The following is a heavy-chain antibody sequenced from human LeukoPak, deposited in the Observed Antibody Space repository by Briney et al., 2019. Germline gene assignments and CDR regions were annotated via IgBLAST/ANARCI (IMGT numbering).Heavy chain of an antibody. J-gene: IGHJ4*02. CDR2: IYYSGST. D-gene: IGHD5-18*01. V-gene: IGHV4-61*08. Sequence: SQTLSLTCTVSGGSISSGGYYWSWIRQPPGKGLEWIGYIYYSGSTNYNPSLKSRVTISVDTSKNQFSLKLSSVTAADTAVYYCARVDTAMALDYWGQETLVTVSS. CDR3: ARVDTAMALDY. CDR1: GGSISSGGYY.